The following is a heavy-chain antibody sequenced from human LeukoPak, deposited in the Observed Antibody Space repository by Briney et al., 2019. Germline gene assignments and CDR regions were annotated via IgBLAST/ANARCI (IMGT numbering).Heavy chain of an antibody. D-gene: IGHD3-16*01. Sequence: PSETLSLTCTVSGGSISSSSYYWGWIRQPPGKGLEWIGSIYYSGSTNYNPSLKSRVTISVDTSKNQFSLKLSSVTAADTAVYYCARGPSGGNFQHWGQGTLVTVSS. CDR3: ARGPSGGNFQH. CDR1: GGSISSSSYY. CDR2: IYYSGST. J-gene: IGHJ1*01. V-gene: IGHV4-39*07.